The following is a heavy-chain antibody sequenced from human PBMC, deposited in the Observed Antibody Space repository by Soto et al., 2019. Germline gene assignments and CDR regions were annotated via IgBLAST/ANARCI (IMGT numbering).Heavy chain of an antibody. CDR3: ARGHRYCSGGSCYLFDY. V-gene: IGHV4-59*11. CDR2: IYDSGST. D-gene: IGHD2-15*01. Sequence: SETLSLTCTVSGGSINNHFWSWVRQPPGKGLEWIAYIYDSGSTNFNPSLKSRVTMSVDTSKNQFSLKLSSMTAADTAVYYCARGHRYCSGGSCYLFDYWGQGTLVTVSS. CDR1: GGSINNHF. J-gene: IGHJ4*02.